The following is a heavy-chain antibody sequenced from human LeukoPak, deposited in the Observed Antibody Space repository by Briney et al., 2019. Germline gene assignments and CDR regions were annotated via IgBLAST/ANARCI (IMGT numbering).Heavy chain of an antibody. J-gene: IGHJ4*02. V-gene: IGHV1-46*01. Sequence: ASVKVSCKASGYTFTSYYMHWVRQAPGQGLEWMGIINPSGGSTSYAQKFQGRVTMTTDTSTSTAYMELRSLRSDDTAVYYCARRSRINPLNDWGQGTLVTVSS. CDR2: INPSGGST. CDR3: ARRSRINPLND. CDR1: GYTFTSYY. D-gene: IGHD1-14*01.